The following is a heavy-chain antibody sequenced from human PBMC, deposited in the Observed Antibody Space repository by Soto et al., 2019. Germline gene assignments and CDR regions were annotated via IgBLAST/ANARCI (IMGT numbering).Heavy chain of an antibody. CDR3: ARDLSPHQHLGYFFDY. J-gene: IGHJ4*02. CDR1: GFTFSSYG. CDR2: IWYDGSNK. V-gene: IGHV3-33*01. D-gene: IGHD6-13*01. Sequence: GGSLRLSCAASGFTFSSYGIHWVRQTPGKGLEWVAVIWYDGSNKYYADSVRGRFTVSRDNSKNTVYLQMNSLRAEDTAVYYCARDLSPHQHLGYFFDYWGQGTLVTVSS.